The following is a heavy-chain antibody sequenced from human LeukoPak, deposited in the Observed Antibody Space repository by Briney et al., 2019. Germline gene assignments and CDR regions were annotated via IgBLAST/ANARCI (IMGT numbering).Heavy chain of an antibody. J-gene: IGHJ4*02. D-gene: IGHD5-18*01. V-gene: IGHV4-34*01. CDR3: ARGGLDTRRGGYFDY. CDR2: ISHSGST. CDR1: GGSFSCYY. Sequence: SETLSLTCAVYGGSFSCYYWSWIRQPPGKGLEWIGEISHSGSTYYNPSLKSRVTVSVDTSKSQFSLKLSSVTAADTAVYYCARGGLDTRRGGYFDYWGQGILVTVSS.